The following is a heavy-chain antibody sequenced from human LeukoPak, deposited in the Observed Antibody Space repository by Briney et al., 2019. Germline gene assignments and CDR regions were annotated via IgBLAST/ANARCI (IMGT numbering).Heavy chain of an antibody. CDR2: MSHDGSSE. CDR3: AKDWGSSDWYSWFDP. CDR1: GFTLSNNG. Sequence: PGRSLRLSCAASGFTLSNNGMHWVRQAPGKGLEWVAMMSHDGSSEHYADSVKGRFTISRDNSKNTLYLQLNSLRVEDTAVYYCAKDWGSSDWYSWFDPWGQGTLVTVSS. V-gene: IGHV3-30*18. J-gene: IGHJ5*02. D-gene: IGHD6-19*01.